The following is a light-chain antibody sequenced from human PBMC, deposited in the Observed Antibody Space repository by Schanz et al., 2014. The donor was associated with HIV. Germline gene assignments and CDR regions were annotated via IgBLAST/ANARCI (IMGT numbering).Light chain of an antibody. CDR2: AAS. J-gene: IGKJ3*01. CDR1: QSISSY. CDR3: QQNYSPPRFT. V-gene: IGKV1-39*01. Sequence: DIQMTQSPSSLSASVGDRVTITCRASQSISSYLNWYQQKPGKAPKLLIYAASSLQSGVPSRFSGSGSGTDFTLTISSLQPEDFAAYYCQQNYSPPRFTFGPGTKVDFK.